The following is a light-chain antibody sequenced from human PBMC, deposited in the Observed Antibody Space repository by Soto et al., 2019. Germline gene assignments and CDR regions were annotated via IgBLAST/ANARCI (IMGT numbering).Light chain of an antibody. V-gene: IGKV1-39*01. CDR3: QQSYSSPGT. CDR2: AAS. CDR1: QSIDKY. J-gene: IGKJ1*01. Sequence: DIQMTQSPSSLSASVGERVTITCRASQSIDKYLNWYQHKPGKAPYLLIYAASHLRSGVPTRFSGSGTGTSFTLTISSLQYEDLAIYYCQQSYSSPGTFGRGTKVELK.